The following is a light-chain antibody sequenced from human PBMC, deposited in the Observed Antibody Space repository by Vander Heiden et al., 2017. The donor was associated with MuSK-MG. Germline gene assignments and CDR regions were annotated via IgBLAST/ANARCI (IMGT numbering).Light chain of an antibody. V-gene: IGKV3-20*01. CDR3: QQYGSSPNT. CDR1: QSVTSSY. J-gene: IGKJ2*01. CDR2: GAS. Sequence: IVLTQSPGTLALSPGERATLSCRASQSVTSSYVAWYQQKPGQAPRLLIHGASSRATGIPDRFSGSGSGTDFTLTISRLEPEDFAVYYCQQYGSSPNTFGQGTKVEIK.